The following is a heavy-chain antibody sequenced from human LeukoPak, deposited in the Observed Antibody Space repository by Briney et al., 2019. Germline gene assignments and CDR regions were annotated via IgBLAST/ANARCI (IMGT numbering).Heavy chain of an antibody. CDR1: GFNFRGYL. CDR2: IKQDGSDK. J-gene: IGHJ5*02. CDR3: ARVSRDDSAA. V-gene: IGHV3-7*01. Sequence: PGGSLRLSCAASGFNFRGYLMNWVRQGPGKGLEWVASIKQDGSDKYYVDSVKGRFTVSRDNGKNSLYLEMSSLRVEDTAIYYCARVSRDDSAAWGQGTLVTVSS. D-gene: IGHD3-22*01.